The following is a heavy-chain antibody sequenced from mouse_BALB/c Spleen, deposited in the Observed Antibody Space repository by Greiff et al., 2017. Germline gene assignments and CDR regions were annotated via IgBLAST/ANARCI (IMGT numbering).Heavy chain of an antibody. J-gene: IGHJ3*01. V-gene: IGHV7-3*02. Sequence: EVQVVESGGGLVQPGGSLRLSCATSGFTFTDYYMSWVRQPPGKALEWLGFIRNKANGYTTEYSASVKGRFTISRDNSQSILYLQMNTLRAEDSATYYCARVYDYWFAYWGQGTLVTVSA. CDR3: ARVYDYWFAY. D-gene: IGHD2-4*01. CDR1: GFTFTDYY. CDR2: IRNKANGYTT.